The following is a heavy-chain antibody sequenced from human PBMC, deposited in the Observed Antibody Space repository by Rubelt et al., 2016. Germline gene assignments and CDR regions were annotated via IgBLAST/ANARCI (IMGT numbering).Heavy chain of an antibody. J-gene: IGHJ4*02. CDR1: GFTFSSYG. Sequence: VQLVESGGGLIQPGGSLRLSCAASGFTFSSYGMHWVRQAPGKGLEWVAFTRKDERDKYYADSVKGRLTISRENSKNTLYLQMNNLGGEDTAGYFCPTGGFDYWGQGTLVTVSS. D-gene: IGHD3-16*01. CDR2: TRKDERDK. V-gene: IGHV3-30*02. CDR3: PTGGFDY.